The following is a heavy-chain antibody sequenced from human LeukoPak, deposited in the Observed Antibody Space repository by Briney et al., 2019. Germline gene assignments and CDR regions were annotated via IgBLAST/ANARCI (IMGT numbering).Heavy chain of an antibody. J-gene: IGHJ3*02. Sequence: ASVKVSCKASGYTFTSYGISWVRQAPGQGLEWMGWISAYNGNTNYAQKLQGRVTMTTDTSTSTAYMELRSLRSDDTAVYYCARDPKLAWELLKGQAFDIWGQGTMVTVSS. D-gene: IGHD1-26*01. V-gene: IGHV1-18*01. CDR3: ARDPKLAWELLKGQAFDI. CDR1: GYTFTSYG. CDR2: ISAYNGNT.